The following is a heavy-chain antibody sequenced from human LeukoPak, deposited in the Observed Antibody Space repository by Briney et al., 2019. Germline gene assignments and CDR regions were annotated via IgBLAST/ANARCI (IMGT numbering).Heavy chain of an antibody. CDR2: IYYSGRT. CDR3: ARTVGITMVRGVIWWFDP. D-gene: IGHD3-10*01. V-gene: IGHV4-59*01. Sequence: SETLSLTCSVSGGSISSYYWSWIRQPPEKGLEWIGYIYYSGRTNYNPSLKSRVTISVDTSKNQFSLKLSSVTAADTAVYYCARTVGITMVRGVIWWFDPWGQGTLVTVSS. J-gene: IGHJ5*02. CDR1: GGSISSYY.